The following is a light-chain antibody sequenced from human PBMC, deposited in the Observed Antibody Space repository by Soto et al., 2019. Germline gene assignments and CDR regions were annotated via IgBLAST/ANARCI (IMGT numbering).Light chain of an antibody. Sequence: IVLTQSPDTLSFSPGEIATLSYRASQSVGTRLAWYQHKTGQAPSLLMSGASSRATGIPDRFSGSGSETDFTLTISRLEPEDFALYYCQHYQVGQPIAFGRGTRLEIK. CDR3: QHYQVGQPIA. CDR2: GAS. CDR1: QSVGTR. J-gene: IGKJ5*01. V-gene: IGKV3-20*01.